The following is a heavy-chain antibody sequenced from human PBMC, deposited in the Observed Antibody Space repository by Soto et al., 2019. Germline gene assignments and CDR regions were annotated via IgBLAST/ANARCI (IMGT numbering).Heavy chain of an antibody. J-gene: IGHJ5*01. Sequence: SETLSLTCTVSGGSISSYYWSWIRQPPGKGLEWIGYIYYSGSTNYNPSLKSRVTISVDTSKNQFSLKLSSVTAADTAVYYCARFIPRAHHNWFDSCGQGPLVTVSS. CDR3: ARFIPRAHHNWFDS. V-gene: IGHV4-59*01. CDR2: IYYSGST. CDR1: GGSISSYY. D-gene: IGHD2-21*01.